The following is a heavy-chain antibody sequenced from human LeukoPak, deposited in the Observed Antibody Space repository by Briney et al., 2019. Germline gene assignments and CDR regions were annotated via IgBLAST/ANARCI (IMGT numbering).Heavy chain of an antibody. CDR3: ARDSYGSGSYYNGNFDY. CDR1: GGSISSYY. CDR2: IYTSGST. J-gene: IGHJ4*02. V-gene: IGHV4-4*07. D-gene: IGHD3-10*01. Sequence: SETLSLTCTVSGGSISSYYWSWIRQPAGKGPEWIGRIYTSGSTNYNPSLKSRVTMSVDTSKNQFSLKLSSVTAADTAVYYCARDSYGSGSYYNGNFDYWGQGTLVTVSS.